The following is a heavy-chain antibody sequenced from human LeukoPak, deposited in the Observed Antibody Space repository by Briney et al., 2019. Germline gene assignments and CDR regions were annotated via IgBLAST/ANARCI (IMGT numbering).Heavy chain of an antibody. Sequence: PGGSLRLSCAASGFTFSSYSMNWVRQAPGKGLEWVSSISSSSSYIYYADSVKGRFTISRDNSKNTLYLQMNSLRPEDTALYYCATRGPCYGSGSYRICDYWGQGTLVTVSS. V-gene: IGHV3-21*01. CDR3: ATRGPCYGSGSYRICDY. J-gene: IGHJ4*02. CDR2: ISSSSSYI. CDR1: GFTFSSYS. D-gene: IGHD3-10*01.